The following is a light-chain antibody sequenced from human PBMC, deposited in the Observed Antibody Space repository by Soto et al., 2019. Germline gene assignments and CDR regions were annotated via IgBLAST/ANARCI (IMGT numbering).Light chain of an antibody. CDR2: GAS. CDR3: QQYNNWQGT. J-gene: IGKJ1*01. Sequence: EIVMTQSPATLSVSPGERATLSCRASQSVSSNLAWYQQKPGKAPRLLIYGASTRATGIPARFSGSGSGTDCTLTISSLQSEDFAVYYCQQYNNWQGTFGQGTKVEIK. V-gene: IGKV3-15*01. CDR1: QSVSSN.